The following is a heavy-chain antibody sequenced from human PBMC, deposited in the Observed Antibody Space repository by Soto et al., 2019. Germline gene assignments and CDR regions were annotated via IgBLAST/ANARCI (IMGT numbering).Heavy chain of an antibody. CDR1: GFTFSSYG. V-gene: IGHV3-33*01. Sequence: QVQLVESGGGVVQPGRSLRLSCAASGFTFSSYGMHWVRQAPGKGLEWVAVIWYDGSNKYYADSVKGRFTISRDNSKNTLYLQMNSLRAEDTAVYYCERYYNSSGYPRYYFDYWCQGTLVTVSS. D-gene: IGHD3-22*01. J-gene: IGHJ4*02. CDR3: ERYYNSSGYPRYYFDY. CDR2: IWYDGSNK.